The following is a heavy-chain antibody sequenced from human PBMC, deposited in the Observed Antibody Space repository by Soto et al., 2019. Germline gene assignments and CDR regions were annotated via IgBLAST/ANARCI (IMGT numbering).Heavy chain of an antibody. CDR2: INWNGGST. CDR1: GFTFDDYG. D-gene: IGHD3-9*01. Sequence: EVQLVESGGGVVRPGGSLRLSCAASGFTFDDYGMSWVRQAPGKGLEWVSGINWNGGSTVYADSVKGRFTISRDNAKNSLDLQMNSLRAEDTALYHCARYHLRYFDWSALDYWGQGTLVTVSS. CDR3: ARYHLRYFDWSALDY. J-gene: IGHJ4*02. V-gene: IGHV3-20*01.